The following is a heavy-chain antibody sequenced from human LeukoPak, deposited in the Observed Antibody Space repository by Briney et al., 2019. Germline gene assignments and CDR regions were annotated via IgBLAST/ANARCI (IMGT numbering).Heavy chain of an antibody. V-gene: IGHV3-9*01. CDR1: GFIFDDYA. Sequence: GRSLRLSCAASGFIFDDYAMHWVRQAPGKGLEWVSGISYNSANIGYADSVKGRFTISRDNARNSLYLQMNSLRAEDTALYYCAKDIYSAALSFVDYWGQGTLVTVSS. J-gene: IGHJ4*02. CDR2: ISYNSANI. CDR3: AKDIYSAALSFVDY. D-gene: IGHD6-13*01.